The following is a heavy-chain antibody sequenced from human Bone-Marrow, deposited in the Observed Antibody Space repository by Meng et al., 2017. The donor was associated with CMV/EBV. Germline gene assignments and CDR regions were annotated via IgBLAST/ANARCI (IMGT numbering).Heavy chain of an antibody. CDR2: INHSGST. J-gene: IGHJ3*02. CDR1: GGSFSGYY. Sequence: SETLSLTCAVYGGSFSGYYWSWIRQPPGKGLEWIGEINHSGSTNYNPSLKSRVTISVDTSKNQFSLKLSSVTAADTAVYYCARPITIFGVGVDAFDIWGQGTRVTVSS. D-gene: IGHD3-3*01. V-gene: IGHV4-34*01. CDR3: ARPITIFGVGVDAFDI.